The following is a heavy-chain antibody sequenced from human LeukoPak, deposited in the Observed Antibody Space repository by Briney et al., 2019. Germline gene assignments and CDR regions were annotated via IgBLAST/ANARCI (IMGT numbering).Heavy chain of an antibody. CDR1: GFXFSXXX. V-gene: IGHV3-21*01. CDR2: XSXSSSYI. Sequence: GGSLRLSCAXSGFXFSXXXXXXXXXXPXXXXXXXXSXSXSSSYIYXXXSXKGXXTXSXXXXKNSLYLQMNSLRAEDTAVYYCARDRLAAAGNFDYWGQGTLVTVSS. CDR3: ARDRLAAAGNFDY. J-gene: IGHJ4*02. D-gene: IGHD6-13*01.